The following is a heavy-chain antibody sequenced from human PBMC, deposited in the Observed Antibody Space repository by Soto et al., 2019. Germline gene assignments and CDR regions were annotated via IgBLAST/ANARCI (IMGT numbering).Heavy chain of an antibody. D-gene: IGHD6-13*01. Sequence: QVQLVQSGAEVKKPGSSVKVSCKASGGTFSNYAISWVRQAPGQGLEWMGGIIPIFGTTNYAQRFQGRVTSXGXEXXSTAYLELSSRRSEDTAVYYCARVSISWYKDYFGYWGQGTLVTVSS. J-gene: IGHJ4*02. CDR3: ARVSISWYKDYFGY. CDR2: IIPIFGTT. CDR1: GGTFSNYA. V-gene: IGHV1-69*12.